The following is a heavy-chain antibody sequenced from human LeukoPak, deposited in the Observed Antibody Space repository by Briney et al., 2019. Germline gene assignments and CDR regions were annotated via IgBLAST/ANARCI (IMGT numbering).Heavy chain of an antibody. Sequence: PQTLSPTCAVSDGTFRGYYWTWISQLPGKGLEWIGAINHSGTTNYNPSLKSRVTMSVDTSKDQLSLKLTSVTAADTAVYYCARGVFVINIHGGAVGTFFDSWGQGSLVTVSS. V-gene: IGHV4-34*01. CDR3: ARGVFVINIHGGAVGTFFDS. CDR1: DGTFRGYY. J-gene: IGHJ4*02. CDR2: INHSGTT. D-gene: IGHD3-16*01.